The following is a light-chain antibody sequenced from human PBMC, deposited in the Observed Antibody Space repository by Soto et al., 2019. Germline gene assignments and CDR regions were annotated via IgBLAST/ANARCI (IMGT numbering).Light chain of an antibody. Sequence: EIVMTQSPATLSVSPGERATLSCRASQSVSSNLAWYQQKPGQAPRLLIYVASTRATGIPARFSGRGSGTEFTLTISSLQSEDFAVYYCQQYNNWPITFGQGTRLEIK. V-gene: IGKV3-15*01. CDR1: QSVSSN. CDR2: VAS. CDR3: QQYNNWPIT. J-gene: IGKJ5*01.